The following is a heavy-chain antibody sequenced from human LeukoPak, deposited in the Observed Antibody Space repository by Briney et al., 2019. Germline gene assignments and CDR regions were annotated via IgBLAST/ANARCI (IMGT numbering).Heavy chain of an antibody. V-gene: IGHV4-30-4*08. CDR3: ARDPISMVANAQTFDY. D-gene: IGHD3-10*01. CDR2: IFYSGST. CDR1: GGSISSGDYY. Sequence: NPSQTLSLTCTVSGGSISSGDYYWSWIRQPPGKGLEWIGYIFYSGSTYYNPSLKSRLTISVDTSMNQFSLKLSSVTAADTAVYYCARDPISMVANAQTFDYWGQGTLVTVSS. J-gene: IGHJ4*02.